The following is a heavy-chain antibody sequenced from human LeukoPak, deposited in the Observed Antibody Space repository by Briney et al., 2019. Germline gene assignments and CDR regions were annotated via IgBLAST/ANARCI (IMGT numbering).Heavy chain of an antibody. J-gene: IGHJ4*02. CDR1: KFTFSHYG. CDR3: AKDAERGFDYSNSLEK. Sequence: WGSLRLSCAASKFTFSHYGMHWVRQAPAKGVECVAVICNDGSRQYYADSVKGRLTASRDNSQKTLYLEMNSLRPEDTAVYYCAKDAERGFDYSNSLEKWGQGTLVTASS. CDR2: ICNDGSRQ. D-gene: IGHD4-11*01. V-gene: IGHV3-33*06.